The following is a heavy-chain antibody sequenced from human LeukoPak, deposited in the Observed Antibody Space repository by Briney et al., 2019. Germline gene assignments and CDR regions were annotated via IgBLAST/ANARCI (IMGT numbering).Heavy chain of an antibody. Sequence: GGSLRLSCAASGFTFSSYEMTWVRQAPGKGLEWVSIISGSGGSTSYADSVKGRFTISRDNSKNTLYLQMNSLRAEDTALYYCAKPYSGTILTGWFDPWGQGTLVTVSS. CDR2: ISGSGGST. J-gene: IGHJ5*02. CDR1: GFTFSSYE. D-gene: IGHD3-9*01. CDR3: AKPYSGTILTGWFDP. V-gene: IGHV3-23*01.